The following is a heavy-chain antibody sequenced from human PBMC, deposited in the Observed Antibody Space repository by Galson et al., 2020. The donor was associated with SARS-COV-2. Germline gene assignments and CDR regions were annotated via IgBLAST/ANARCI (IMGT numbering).Heavy chain of an antibody. D-gene: IGHD6-19*01. CDR1: GFSFSSYW. J-gene: IGHJ4*02. Sequence: GGSLRLSCAASGFSFSSYWMTWVRQAPGKGLESVANIKQDGSDKYYVDSVKGRFTISRDNAKNSLYLHMNSLRAEDTAVYYCARESYDSGWFDYWGQGTLVTVSS. CDR2: IKQDGSDK. CDR3: ARESYDSGWFDY. V-gene: IGHV3-7*03.